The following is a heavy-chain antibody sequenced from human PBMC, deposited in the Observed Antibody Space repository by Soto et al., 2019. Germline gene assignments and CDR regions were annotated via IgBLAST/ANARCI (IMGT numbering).Heavy chain of an antibody. J-gene: IGHJ6*02. V-gene: IGHV1-46*01. Sequence: ASVKVSCKASGYTFTSYYMNWVRQAPGQGLEWLGIINPSGGYTTYAQRFLGRVTMTRDTSISTAYMELSRLRSDDTAVYYCARGGSLWFGELSAYYYGMDVWGQGTTVTVSS. CDR3: ARGGSLWFGELSAYYYGMDV. D-gene: IGHD3-10*01. CDR1: GYTFTSYY. CDR2: INPSGGYT.